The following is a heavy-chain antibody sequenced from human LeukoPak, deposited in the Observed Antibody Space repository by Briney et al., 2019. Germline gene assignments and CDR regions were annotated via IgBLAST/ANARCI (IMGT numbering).Heavy chain of an antibody. CDR2: ISSSGSTI. D-gene: IGHD6-19*01. V-gene: IGHV3-11*04. Sequence: GESLRLSCVASGFTFSDYYMSWIRQAPGKGLEWVSYISSSGSTIYYADSVKGRFTISRGNAKNSLYLQMNSLRAEDTAVYYCARVAGSSGWYPFDYWGQGTLVTVSS. CDR3: ARVAGSSGWYPFDY. J-gene: IGHJ4*02. CDR1: GFTFSDYY.